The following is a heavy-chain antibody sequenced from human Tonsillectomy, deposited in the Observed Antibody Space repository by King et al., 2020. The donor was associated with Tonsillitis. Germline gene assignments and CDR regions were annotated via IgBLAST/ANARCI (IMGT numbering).Heavy chain of an antibody. J-gene: IGHJ6*03. CDR2: IIPILGIA. V-gene: IGHV1-69*09. Sequence: QLVQSGAEVKKPGSSVKVSCKASGGTFSSYAFSWVRLAPGQGLELMGRIIPILGIANYAQKFQGRVTITEDKSTGTAYMELSSLRSEDTSVYYCATGDFWDYYYYFMAVWGNGTTVTVSS. D-gene: IGHD3-3*01. CDR3: ATGDFWDYYYYFMAV. CDR1: GGTFSSYA.